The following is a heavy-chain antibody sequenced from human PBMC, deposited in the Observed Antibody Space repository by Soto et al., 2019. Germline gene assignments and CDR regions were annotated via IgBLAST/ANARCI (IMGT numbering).Heavy chain of an antibody. V-gene: IGHV3-30*02. J-gene: IGHJ4*01. CDR1: GFTFTNYG. CDR2: IWGDGTNK. Sequence: PGGSLRLSCAASGFTFTNYGMQWVRQAPGKGLEWVAFIWGDGTNKDYVDSVRGRFTVSRDNSRNTLFLQMDSLRPADTAVYYCTNLRISRPWRPFVLRGHGTQDTVSS. CDR3: TNLRISRPWRPFVL. D-gene: IGHD2-15*01.